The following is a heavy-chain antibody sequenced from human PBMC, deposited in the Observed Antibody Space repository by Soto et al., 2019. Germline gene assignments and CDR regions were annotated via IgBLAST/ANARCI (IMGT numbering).Heavy chain of an antibody. J-gene: IGHJ3*01. CDR3: ARHSPESDGSDV. D-gene: IGHD3-10*01. CDR1: GYSFPSHW. CDR2: IYPGDSDT. V-gene: IGHV5-51*01. Sequence: GESLKISCKGSGYSFPSHWIGWVRQMPGKGLEWMGIIYPGDSDTRYSPSFQGQVTISADKSINTAYLQWSSLKASDTAIYYCARHSPESDGSDVWGQGTMVTVSS.